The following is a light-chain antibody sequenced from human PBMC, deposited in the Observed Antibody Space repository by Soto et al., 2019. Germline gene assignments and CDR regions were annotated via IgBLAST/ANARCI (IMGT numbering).Light chain of an antibody. Sequence: QSVLAQPPSVSGAPGQRVTISCTGSNSNIGADYDVHWYQQFPGAAPKLLIYGNTNRPSGVPDRFSSSKSRISASLAITGLQAEDEADYFCQSYDSGLSGVVFGGGTKLTVL. CDR3: QSYDSGLSGVV. J-gene: IGLJ2*01. CDR2: GNT. CDR1: NSNIGADYD. V-gene: IGLV1-40*01.